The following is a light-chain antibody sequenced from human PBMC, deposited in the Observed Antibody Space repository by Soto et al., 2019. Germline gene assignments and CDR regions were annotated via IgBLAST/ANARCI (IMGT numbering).Light chain of an antibody. Sequence: EIVLTQSPATLSLSPGERATLSCRASQSVSSYLAWYQQKPGQAPRLLIYDASNRATGIPARFSGSGSGTDFNLTITSLEPEDFAVAYGQQRSNWPPWTVRQAPKVVI. CDR2: DAS. J-gene: IGKJ1*01. CDR3: QQRSNWPPWT. CDR1: QSVSSY. V-gene: IGKV3-11*01.